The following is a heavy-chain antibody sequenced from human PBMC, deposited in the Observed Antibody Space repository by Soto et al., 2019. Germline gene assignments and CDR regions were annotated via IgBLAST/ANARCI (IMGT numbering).Heavy chain of an antibody. V-gene: IGHV3-23*01. CDR1: GFTFSSYA. Sequence: GGSLRLSCAASGFTFSSYAMSWVRQAPGKGLEWVSAISGSGGSTYYADSVKGRFTISRDNSKNTLYLQTNSLRAEDTAVYYCAKLGSSWFLFYYGMDVWGQGTTVTVSS. J-gene: IGHJ6*02. CDR3: AKLGSSWFLFYYGMDV. CDR2: ISGSGGST. D-gene: IGHD6-13*01.